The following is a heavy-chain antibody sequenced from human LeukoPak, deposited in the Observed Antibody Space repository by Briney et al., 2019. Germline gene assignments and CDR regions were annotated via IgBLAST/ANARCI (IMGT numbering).Heavy chain of an antibody. CDR1: GYTLTELS. CDR2: FDPEDGET. Sequence: ASVKVSCKVSGYTLTELSMHWVRQAPGKGLEWMGGFDPEDGETIYAQKFQGRVTMTEDTSTDTAYMELSSLRSEDTAVYYCATDHSGSYPEYYFDYWGQGTLVTVSS. J-gene: IGHJ4*02. CDR3: ATDHSGSYPEYYFDY. D-gene: IGHD1-26*01. V-gene: IGHV1-24*01.